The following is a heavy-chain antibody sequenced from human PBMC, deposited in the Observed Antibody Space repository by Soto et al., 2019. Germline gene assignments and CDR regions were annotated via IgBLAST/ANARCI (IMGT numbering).Heavy chain of an antibody. V-gene: IGHV3-23*01. D-gene: IGHD4-17*01. J-gene: IGHJ3*02. Sequence: PGGSLRLSCAASGFTFNNYAMNWVRQAPGKGLEWVATISGTGGGTYYADSVKGRFTISRDNAKNTLYLQMNSLRAEDTAVYYCARDRAVTTKDNGAFDIWGQGTMVTVSS. CDR2: ISGTGGGT. CDR1: GFTFNNYA. CDR3: ARDRAVTTKDNGAFDI.